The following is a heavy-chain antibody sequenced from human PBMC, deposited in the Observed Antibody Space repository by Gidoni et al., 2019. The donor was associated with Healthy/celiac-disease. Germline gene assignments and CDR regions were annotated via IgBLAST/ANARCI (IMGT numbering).Heavy chain of an antibody. CDR2: IDWDDDK. J-gene: IGHJ3*02. V-gene: IGHV2-70*01. D-gene: IGHD3-22*01. Sequence: QVTLRESGPALVKPTQTLTLTCTFSGFSLSTSGMCVSWIRQLPGNALEWLALIDWDDDKYYSTSLKTRLTISKDTSKNQVVLTMTNMDPVDTATYYCARTSSGYYPRDAFDIWGQGTMVTVSS. CDR3: ARTSSGYYPRDAFDI. CDR1: GFSLSTSGMC.